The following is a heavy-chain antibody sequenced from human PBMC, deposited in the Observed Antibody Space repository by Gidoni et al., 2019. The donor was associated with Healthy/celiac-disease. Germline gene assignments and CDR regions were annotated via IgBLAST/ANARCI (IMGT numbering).Heavy chain of an antibody. Sequence: QVQLQESGPGLVTPSQTLPLTCTVSGGSISSGGYYWSWIRQHPGKGLELIGYIYYRGSTYYNPFRTSRVTISVDTSKNQFSLKLSSVTAADTAVYYCARTSGTTVGPYYFDYWGQGTLVTVSS. J-gene: IGHJ4*02. CDR1: GGSISSGGYY. V-gene: IGHV4-31*03. CDR3: ARTSGTTVGPYYFDY. D-gene: IGHD4-17*01. CDR2: IYYRGST.